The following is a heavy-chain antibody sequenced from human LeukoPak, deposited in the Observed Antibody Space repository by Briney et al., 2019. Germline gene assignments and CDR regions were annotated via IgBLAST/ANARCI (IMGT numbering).Heavy chain of an antibody. V-gene: IGHV4-38-2*02. CDR1: GYSISSGYY. Sequence: PSETLSLTCTVSGYSISSGYYWGWIRQPPGQGLEWIGSIYHSGSTYYNPSLKSRVTISVDTSKNQFSLKLSSVTAADTAVYYCARARKLWFGELLGAFDIWGQGTMVTVSS. D-gene: IGHD3-10*01. J-gene: IGHJ3*02. CDR2: IYHSGST. CDR3: ARARKLWFGELLGAFDI.